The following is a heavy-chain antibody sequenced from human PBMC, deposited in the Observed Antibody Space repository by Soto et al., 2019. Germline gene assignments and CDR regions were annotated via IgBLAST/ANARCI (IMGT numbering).Heavy chain of an antibody. CDR2: ISYDGSNK. D-gene: IGHD2-21*02. V-gene: IGHV3-30*18. CDR1: GFTFSSYG. Sequence: QVQLVESGGGVVQPGRSLRLSCAASGFTFSSYGMHWVRQAPGKGLEWVAVISYDGSNKYYADSVKGRFTISRDNSKNTLYLQMNNLRAEYTAVYYCAKDKVPVVVTAPFDYWGQGTLVTVSS. J-gene: IGHJ4*02. CDR3: AKDKVPVVVTAPFDY.